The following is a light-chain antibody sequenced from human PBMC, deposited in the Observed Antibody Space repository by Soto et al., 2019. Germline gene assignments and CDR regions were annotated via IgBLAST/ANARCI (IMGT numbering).Light chain of an antibody. CDR2: LNSDGSH. Sequence: QLVLTQSPSASASPGVSVKLTCTLSRGHSSYAIAWYQQQAEKGPRYLMKLNSDGSHSKGDGIPDRFSGSSSGAERYLTISSLQSEDEADYYCQTWGTGIRIFGGGTKLTVL. J-gene: IGLJ2*01. CDR1: RGHSSYA. CDR3: QTWGTGIRI. V-gene: IGLV4-69*01.